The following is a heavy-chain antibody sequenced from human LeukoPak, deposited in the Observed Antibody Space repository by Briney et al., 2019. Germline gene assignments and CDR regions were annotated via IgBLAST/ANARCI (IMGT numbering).Heavy chain of an antibody. Sequence: SVKVSCKASGGTFSSYAISWVRQAPGQGLEWMGGIIPIFGTANYAQKFQGRVTITADESTSTAYMELSSLRSEDTAVYYCARESTYDILTGAIVFDYWGQGTLVTVSS. CDR2: IIPIFGTA. J-gene: IGHJ4*02. D-gene: IGHD3-9*01. CDR1: GGTFSSYA. V-gene: IGHV1-69*13. CDR3: ARESTYDILTGAIVFDY.